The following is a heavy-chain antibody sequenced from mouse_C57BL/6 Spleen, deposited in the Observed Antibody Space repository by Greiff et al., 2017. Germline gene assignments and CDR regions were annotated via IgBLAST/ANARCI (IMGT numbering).Heavy chain of an antibody. CDR2: FSSGSSTI. J-gene: IGHJ2*01. CDR1: GFTFSDSG. Sequence: EVHLVESGGGLVKPGGSLKLSCAASGFTFSDSGMHWVRQAPEKGLEWVAYFSSGSSTIYYADTVKGRFPISSDNAKNTLFLQMTSRRSEDTAMCYCARDYYGSSGYWGQGTTLTVSS. D-gene: IGHD1-1*01. V-gene: IGHV5-17*01. CDR3: ARDYYGSSGY.